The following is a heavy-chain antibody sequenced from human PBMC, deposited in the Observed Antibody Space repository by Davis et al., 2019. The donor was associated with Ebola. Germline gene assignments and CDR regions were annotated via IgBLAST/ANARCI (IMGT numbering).Heavy chain of an antibody. CDR2: TYYSSKWLN. CDR1: GDSVPGNSGA. J-gene: IGHJ4*02. V-gene: IGHV6-1*01. Sequence: HPQTLSLTCAISGDSVPGNSGAWNWIRQSPSRGLEWLGRTYYSSKWLNDYAVSVNGRITINPDTSKNQFSLHLNSVTPGDTAVYYCARGWLRTGFDYWGQGTLVTVSS. D-gene: IGHD3/OR15-3a*01. CDR3: ARGWLRTGFDY.